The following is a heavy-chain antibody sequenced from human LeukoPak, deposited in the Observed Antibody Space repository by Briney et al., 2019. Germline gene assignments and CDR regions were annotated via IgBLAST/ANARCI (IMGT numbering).Heavy chain of an antibody. CDR2: ISWNSGSI. J-gene: IGHJ5*02. V-gene: IGHV3-9*03. CDR3: AKGFAYNWNYDWFDP. D-gene: IGHD1-7*01. CDR1: GFTFDDYA. Sequence: GGSLRLSCAASGFTFDDYAMHWVRQAPGKGLEWVSGISWNSGSIGYADSVKGRFTISRDNAKNSLYLQMNSLRAEDMALYYCAKGFAYNWNYDWFDPWGQGTLVTVPS.